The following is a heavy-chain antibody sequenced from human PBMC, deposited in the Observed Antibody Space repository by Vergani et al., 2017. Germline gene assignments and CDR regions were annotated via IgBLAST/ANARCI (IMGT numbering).Heavy chain of an antibody. V-gene: IGHV3-23*01. Sequence: EVQLLESGGGLVQPGGSLRLSCAASGFTFSSYAMSWVRQAPGKGLEWVSAISGSGGSTYYADSVKGRFTISRDNSKNTLYLQMNSLRAEDTAVYYCAKTSFEQDFWSGYKLNWFDPWGQGTLVTVSS. CDR1: GFTFSSYA. CDR3: AKTSFEQDFWSGYKLNWFDP. J-gene: IGHJ5*02. D-gene: IGHD3-3*01. CDR2: ISGSGGST.